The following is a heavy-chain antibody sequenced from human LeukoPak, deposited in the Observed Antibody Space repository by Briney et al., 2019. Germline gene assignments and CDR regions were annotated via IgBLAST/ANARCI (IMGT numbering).Heavy chain of an antibody. CDR1: GFTFSSYA. CDR3: ARAPRSGYSGYDSQVDY. V-gene: IGHV3-23*01. J-gene: IGHJ4*02. D-gene: IGHD5-12*01. Sequence: GGSLRLSCAASGFTFSSYAMSWVRQAPGKGLEWVSAISGSGGSTYYADSVKGRFTISRDNSKNTLYLQMNSLRAEDTAVYYCARAPRSGYSGYDSQVDYWGQGTLVTVSS. CDR2: ISGSGGST.